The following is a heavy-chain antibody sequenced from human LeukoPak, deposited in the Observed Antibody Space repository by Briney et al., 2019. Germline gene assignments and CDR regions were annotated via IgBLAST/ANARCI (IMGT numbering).Heavy chain of an antibody. Sequence: GGSLSLSCAASGFTFSSYSMNWVRQAPGKGLEWVSSISSSSSYIFYADSVKGRFTISRDNAKNSLYLQMNSLRAEDTAVYYCAREITMVRGVITEDAFDIWGQGTMVTVSS. CDR1: GFTFSSYS. CDR3: AREITMVRGVITEDAFDI. CDR2: ISSSSSYI. J-gene: IGHJ3*02. V-gene: IGHV3-21*01. D-gene: IGHD3-10*01.